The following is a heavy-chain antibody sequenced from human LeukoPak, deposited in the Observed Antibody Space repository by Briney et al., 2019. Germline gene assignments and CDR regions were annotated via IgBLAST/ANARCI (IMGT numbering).Heavy chain of an antibody. CDR1: GFTFRNYP. D-gene: IGHD6-19*01. CDR3: ARRDTSGWYSLDY. CDR2: ISHDASGT. J-gene: IGHJ4*02. Sequence: PGGSLRLSCAASGFTFRNYPMSWVRQAPGKGLEWVSSISHDASGTYYADPVKGRFTISRDNSKNALHLQMNSLRADDTATYFCARRDTSGWYSLDYWGQGTWVTVS. V-gene: IGHV3-23*01.